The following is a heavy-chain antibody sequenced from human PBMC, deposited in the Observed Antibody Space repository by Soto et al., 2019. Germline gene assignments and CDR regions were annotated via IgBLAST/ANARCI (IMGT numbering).Heavy chain of an antibody. J-gene: IGHJ4*02. Sequence: PGGSLRLSCSAFGFTFSTYAMHWVRQAPGKGLEYVSAITTNGDSTYYADSVKGRFTISRDNSKNTLYLQMTSLRSVDTAVYYCASALSSSANLFDYWGQGTLVTVSS. CDR3: ASALSSSANLFDY. D-gene: IGHD6-6*01. V-gene: IGHV3-64D*08. CDR1: GFTFSTYA. CDR2: ITTNGDST.